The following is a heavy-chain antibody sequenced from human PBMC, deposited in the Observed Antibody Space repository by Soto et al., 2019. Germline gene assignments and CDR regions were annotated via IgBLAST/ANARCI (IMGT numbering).Heavy chain of an antibody. D-gene: IGHD1-26*01. CDR3: ARPGAGMPHWYFDL. V-gene: IGHV4-39*01. J-gene: IGHJ2*01. CDR1: GGSISSSNYY. Sequence: QLQLQESGPGLVKPAETLSLTCIVSGGSISSSNYYWGWIRQPPGKGLEWIGSIYSSGTTYNNRTLKSRVTISVDTSTSQFSLNLSSVTAADTAVYYCARPGAGMPHWYFDLWGRGTLVTVSS. CDR2: IYSSGTT.